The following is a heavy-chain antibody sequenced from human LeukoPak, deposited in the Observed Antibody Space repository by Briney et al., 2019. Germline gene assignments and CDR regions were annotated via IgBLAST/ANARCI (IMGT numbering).Heavy chain of an antibody. V-gene: IGHV4-34*01. CDR2: INHSGST. J-gene: IGHJ4*02. Sequence: PSETLSLTCAVYGGSFSGYYWSWIRQPPGKGLEWIGEINHSGSTNYNPSPKSRVTISVDTSKNQFSLKLSSVTAADKAVYYCARTLWGSYRPLDYWGQGTLVTVS. CDR3: ARTLWGSYRPLDY. CDR1: GGSFSGYY. D-gene: IGHD3-16*02.